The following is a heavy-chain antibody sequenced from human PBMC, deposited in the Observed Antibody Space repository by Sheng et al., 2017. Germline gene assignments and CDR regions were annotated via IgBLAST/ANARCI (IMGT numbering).Heavy chain of an antibody. V-gene: IGHV3-7*01. CDR2: IKQDGSEK. CDR1: GFRFSTYW. D-gene: IGHD4-17*01. J-gene: IGHJ4*02. CDR3: ARENYGGNSDY. Sequence: EVQLVESGGGLVRPGGSLRLSCAASGFRFSTYWMNWVRQAPGKGLEWVANIKQDGSEKYYVDSVKGRFTISRDNAKNSLYLQMNSLRAEDTAVYYCARENYGGNSDYWGQGTLVTVSS.